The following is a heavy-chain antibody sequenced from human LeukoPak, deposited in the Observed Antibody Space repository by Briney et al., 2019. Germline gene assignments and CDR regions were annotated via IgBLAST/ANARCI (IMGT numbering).Heavy chain of an antibody. CDR1: GYTFTSYD. V-gene: IGHV1-8*03. CDR3: ARVVVPAATRDHDAFDI. D-gene: IGHD2-2*01. CDR2: MNPNSGNT. Sequence: ASVKVSCKASGYTFTSYDINWVRQATGQGLEWMGWMNPNSGNTGYAQKFQGRVTITRNTSISTAYMELSSLRSEDTAVYYCARVVVPAATRDHDAFDIWGQGTMVTVSS. J-gene: IGHJ3*02.